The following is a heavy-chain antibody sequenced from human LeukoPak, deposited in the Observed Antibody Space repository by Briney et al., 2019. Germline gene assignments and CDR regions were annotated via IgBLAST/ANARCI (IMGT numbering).Heavy chain of an antibody. V-gene: IGHV3-7*01. CDR2: IKQDGSEK. J-gene: IGHJ5*02. D-gene: IGHD6-13*01. CDR3: ARVKYRSSWYEGDWFDP. CDR1: GFTFSSYW. Sequence: GGSLRLSCAASGFTFSSYWMSWVRQAAGKGLEWVANIKQDGSEKYYVDSVKGRFTISRDNAKNSLYLQMNSLRAEDTAVYYCARVKYRSSWYEGDWFDPWGQGTLVTVSS.